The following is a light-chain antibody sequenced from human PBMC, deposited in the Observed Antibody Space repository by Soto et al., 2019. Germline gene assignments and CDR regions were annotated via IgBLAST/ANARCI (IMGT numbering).Light chain of an antibody. CDR1: QTVSNNY. Sequence: EAVLTQSPVTLSLSPGERATLSCRASQTVSNNYLAWYQQKPGQAPRLLIFGSSDRATGIPDRFSGSGSGTDFTLTISRLEPEDFAVYYCQQYGSSPPYTFGQGTKLEIK. J-gene: IGKJ2*01. CDR3: QQYGSSPPYT. V-gene: IGKV3-20*01. CDR2: GSS.